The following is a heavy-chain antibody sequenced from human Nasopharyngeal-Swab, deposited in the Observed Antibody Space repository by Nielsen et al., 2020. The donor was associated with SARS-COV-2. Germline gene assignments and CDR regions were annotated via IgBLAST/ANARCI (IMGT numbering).Heavy chain of an antibody. Sequence: WVRQAPGQGLEWMGGIIPIFGTANYAQKFQGRVTITADKSTSTAYTELSSLRSEDTAVYYCARVPYYYDSSVVWFDPWGQGTLVTVSS. CDR2: IIPIFGTA. D-gene: IGHD3-22*01. J-gene: IGHJ5*02. V-gene: IGHV1-69*06. CDR3: ARVPYYYDSSVVWFDP.